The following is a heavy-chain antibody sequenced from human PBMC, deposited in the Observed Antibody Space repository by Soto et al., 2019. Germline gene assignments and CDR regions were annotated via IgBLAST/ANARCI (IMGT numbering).Heavy chain of an antibody. CDR3: GGSNSIGDDY. V-gene: IGHV3-11*06. CDR2: ISSTGDYT. J-gene: IGHJ4*02. D-gene: IGHD3-16*01. Sequence: QVQLVESGGGLVKPGGSLRLSCAASGFSFSDYYLNWIRQAPGKGLEWVSYISSTGDYTNYADSVKGRFTISRDNAKNSLYLQMNILRAEDTAVYYCGGSNSIGDDYWGQGTLLTVSS. CDR1: GFSFSDYY.